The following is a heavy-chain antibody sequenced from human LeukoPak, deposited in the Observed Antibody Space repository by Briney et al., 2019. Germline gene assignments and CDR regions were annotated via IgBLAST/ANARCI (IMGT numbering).Heavy chain of an antibody. CDR1: GFTFSNHG. D-gene: IGHD6-13*01. CDR2: IRYDGTDK. V-gene: IGHV3-30*02. J-gene: IGHJ3*02. Sequence: GGSLRLSCAASGFTFSNHGMHWVRQAPGKGLEWVAFIRYDGTDKYYADSVKGRFTISRDNSQNTLYLQMNSLRVEDTAMYYCAKGLHSSSWNDAFDIWGQGTVVTVSS. CDR3: AKGLHSSSWNDAFDI.